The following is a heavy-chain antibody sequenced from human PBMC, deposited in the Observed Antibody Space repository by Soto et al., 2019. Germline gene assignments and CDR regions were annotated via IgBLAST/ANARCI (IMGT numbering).Heavy chain of an antibody. J-gene: IGHJ4*02. Sequence: SETLSLTCTVSGGSISSYYWSWIRQPPGKGLEWIGYIYYSGSTNYNPSLKSRVTISVDTSKNQFSLKLSSVTAADTAVYYCARALAVPGYYFDYWGQGTLVTVSS. D-gene: IGHD6-19*01. CDR1: GGSISSYY. CDR2: IYYSGST. CDR3: ARALAVPGYYFDY. V-gene: IGHV4-59*01.